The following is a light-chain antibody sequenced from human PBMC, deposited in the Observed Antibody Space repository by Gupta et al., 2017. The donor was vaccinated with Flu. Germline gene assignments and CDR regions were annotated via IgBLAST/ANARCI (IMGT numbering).Light chain of an antibody. CDR2: DVS. Sequence: ITISRTGTSSDVGYYNVVCWYQPPPRKAHNLMVNDVSNRPAGAAVRFSGSKSGNTASLTISVHADEDAADYYRSSNTTSRSSVFGAGTRVTVL. J-gene: IGLJ1*01. CDR1: SSDVGYYNV. CDR3: SSNTTSRSSV. V-gene: IGLV2-14*04.